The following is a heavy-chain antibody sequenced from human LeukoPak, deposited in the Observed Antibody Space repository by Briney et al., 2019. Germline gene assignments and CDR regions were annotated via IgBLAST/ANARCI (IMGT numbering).Heavy chain of an antibody. CDR2: INYSGGT. J-gene: IGHJ4*02. CDR3: ASLRERSYYARGFDY. CDR1: GASISNNAYH. V-gene: IGHV4-39*01. Sequence: SETLSLTCTVSGASISNNAYHWGWIRQPPGKGLEWLGSINYSGGTHYNPSLKSRVTISADKSKNQSSLKLSSVTAADTAVYYCASLRERSYYARGFDYWGRGTLVTVSS. D-gene: IGHD1-26*01.